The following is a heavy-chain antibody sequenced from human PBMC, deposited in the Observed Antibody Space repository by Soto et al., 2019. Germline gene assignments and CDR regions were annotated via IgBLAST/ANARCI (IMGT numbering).Heavy chain of an antibody. CDR2: INAGNGNT. CDR1: GYTFTSYG. Sequence: ASVKVSCKASGYTFTSYGIRWVRQAPGQRLEWMGWINAGNGNTKYSQKFQGRVTITRDTSASTAYMELSSLRSEDTAVYYCARDISMRITETWGSDPWGQGTLVTVSS. J-gene: IGHJ5*02. D-gene: IGHD1-20*01. V-gene: IGHV1-3*01. CDR3: ARDISMRITETWGSDP.